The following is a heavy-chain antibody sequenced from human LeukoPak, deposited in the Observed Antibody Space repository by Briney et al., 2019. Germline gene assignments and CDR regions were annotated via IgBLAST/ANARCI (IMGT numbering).Heavy chain of an antibody. V-gene: IGHV4-61*02. J-gene: IGHJ4*02. CDR3: ARDEHGRDGYNEI. D-gene: IGHD5-24*01. CDR1: GGSISSGSYF. CDR2: IHTSGSA. Sequence: PSETLSLTCTVSGGSISSGSYFWTWIRQPAGKGLVWIGRIHTSGSANYSPSLKSRVTISVDTSKNQISLKVSSVTAADTAVYYCARDEHGRDGYNEIWGQGTLVTVSS.